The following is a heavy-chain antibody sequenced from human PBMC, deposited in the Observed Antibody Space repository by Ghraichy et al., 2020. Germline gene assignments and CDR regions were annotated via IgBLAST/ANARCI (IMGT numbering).Heavy chain of an antibody. CDR1: GGSISSSLSY. Sequence: SETLSLTCTVSGGSISSSLSYWGWIRQPPGKGPEWIATIYHSGSTYYNPSLRTRVTISVDSSKSQFSLRLSSVTAADTAVYYCARHRRDVVAATTFFDYWGQGALVTVSS. CDR3: ARHRRDVVAATTFFDY. D-gene: IGHD2-15*01. J-gene: IGHJ4*02. V-gene: IGHV4-39*01. CDR2: IYHSGST.